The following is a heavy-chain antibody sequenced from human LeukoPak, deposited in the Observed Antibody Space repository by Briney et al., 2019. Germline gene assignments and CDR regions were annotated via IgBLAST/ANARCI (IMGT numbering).Heavy chain of an antibody. CDR3: ARGSGYSGYDSHFAY. J-gene: IGHJ4*02. Sequence: GGSLRLSCAASGFTFSSYGMHWVRQAPGKGLEWVAVIWYDGSNKYYADSVKGRFTISRDNSKNTLYLQMNSLRAEDTAVYYCARGSGYSGYDSHFAYWGQGTLVTVSS. CDR2: IWYDGSNK. V-gene: IGHV3-33*01. CDR1: GFTFSSYG. D-gene: IGHD5-12*01.